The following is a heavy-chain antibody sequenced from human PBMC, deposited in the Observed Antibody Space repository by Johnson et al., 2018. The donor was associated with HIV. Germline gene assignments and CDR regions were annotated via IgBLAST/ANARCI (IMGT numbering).Heavy chain of an antibody. Sequence: QVQLVESGGGVVQPGRSLRLSCAASGFTFSSYAMHWVRQAPGKGLEWVAVISYDGSNKYYADSVKGRFTIYRDNSKNTRYLQMNSLRAEDTAVYYCARGSYDCWSGYYTGHDAFDIWGQGTMVTVSS. CDR2: ISYDGSNK. CDR1: GFTFSSYA. V-gene: IGHV3-30*04. D-gene: IGHD3-3*01. J-gene: IGHJ3*02. CDR3: ARGSYDCWSGYYTGHDAFDI.